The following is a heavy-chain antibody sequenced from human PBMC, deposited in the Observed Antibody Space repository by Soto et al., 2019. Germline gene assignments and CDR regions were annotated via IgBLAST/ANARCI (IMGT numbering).Heavy chain of an antibody. Sequence: GGSLSLSCSASGFTFSSYAMHWVRQAPGKGLEYVSAISSNGGSTYYADSVKGRFTISRDNSKNTLYLQMSSLRAEDTAVYYCVKDGGYSYGWSSVRYYYGMDVWGQGTAVTVSS. CDR2: ISSNGGST. CDR3: VKDGGYSYGWSSVRYYYGMDV. J-gene: IGHJ6*02. D-gene: IGHD5-18*01. CDR1: GFTFSSYA. V-gene: IGHV3-64D*08.